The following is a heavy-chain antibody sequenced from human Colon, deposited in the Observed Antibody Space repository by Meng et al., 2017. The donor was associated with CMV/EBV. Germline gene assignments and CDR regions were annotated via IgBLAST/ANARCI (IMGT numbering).Heavy chain of an antibody. Sequence: GGPLRLSCAASGFTFSSYSMNWVRQAPGKGLEWVSSISSSSSYIYYADSVKGRFTISRDNAKNSLYLQMNSLRAEDTAVYYCARDSFGSYGMDVWGQGTTVTVSS. D-gene: IGHD3-3*01. CDR3: ARDSFGSYGMDV. CDR1: GFTFSSYS. CDR2: ISSSSSYI. V-gene: IGHV3-21*01. J-gene: IGHJ6*02.